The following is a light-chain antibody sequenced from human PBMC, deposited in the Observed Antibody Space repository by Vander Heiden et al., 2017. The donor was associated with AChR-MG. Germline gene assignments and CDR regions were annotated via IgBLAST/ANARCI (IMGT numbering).Light chain of an antibody. Sequence: EIVLTQSPDSLSVSPGETVTLSCRASQVVMNNFLAWHQQKPGQAPRLLISAASHRASGTPDRFSGSGSGTDFTLTITRLEPEDYAVYFCQQYADAGSLGPGTKLEIK. J-gene: IGKJ2*03. V-gene: IGKV3-20*01. CDR2: AAS. CDR3: QQYADAGS. CDR1: QVVMNNF.